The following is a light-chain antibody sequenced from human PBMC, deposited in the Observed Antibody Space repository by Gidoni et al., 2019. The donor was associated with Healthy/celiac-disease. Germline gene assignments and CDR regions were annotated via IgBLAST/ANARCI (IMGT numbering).Light chain of an antibody. V-gene: IGLV2-11*01. J-gene: IGLJ1*01. CDR3: CSYAGSYTSRV. Sequence: QSALTQPRSVSGSPGQAVTTSCTGTSSDVGGYNYVSWYQQHPGKAPKLMIYDVSKRPSGVPDRFSGSKSGNTASLTISGLQAEDEADYYCCSYAGSYTSRVFGTGTKVTVL. CDR2: DVS. CDR1: SSDVGGYNY.